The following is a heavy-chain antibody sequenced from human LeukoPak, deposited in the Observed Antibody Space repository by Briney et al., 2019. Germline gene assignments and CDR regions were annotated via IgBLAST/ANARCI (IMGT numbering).Heavy chain of an antibody. CDR2: TYYRSKWYN. V-gene: IGHV6-1*01. J-gene: IGHJ6*03. CDR1: GDSVSSNSAA. D-gene: IGHD6-13*01. CDR3: ARVGGSSWYSDYYYYMDV. Sequence: SQTLSLTCAISGDSVSSNSAAWNWIRQSPSRGLEWLGRTYYRSKWYNDYAVSVKSRITINPDTSKNQFSLQLDSVTPEDTAVYYCARVGGSSWYSDYYYYMDVWGKGTTVTVSS.